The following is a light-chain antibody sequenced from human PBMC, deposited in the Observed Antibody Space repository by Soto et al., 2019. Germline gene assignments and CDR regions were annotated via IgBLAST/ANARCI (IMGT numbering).Light chain of an antibody. Sequence: QSALTQPRSVSGSPGQSVTISCTGTSSDVGGYNFVSWYQHPPGKAPKLMLYDVTNRPSGVPDRFSGSKSVNTASLTISGLQAEDEADYYCCSYAGSDTYVFGTGTKLTVL. CDR2: DVT. CDR1: SSDVGGYNF. CDR3: CSYAGSDTYV. V-gene: IGLV2-11*01. J-gene: IGLJ1*01.